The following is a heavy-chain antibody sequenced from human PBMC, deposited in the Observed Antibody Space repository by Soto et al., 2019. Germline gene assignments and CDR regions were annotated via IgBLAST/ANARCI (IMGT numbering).Heavy chain of an antibody. CDR3: SKRSYSHFDY. D-gene: IGHD1-26*01. J-gene: IGHJ4*02. Sequence: GGSLRLSCAASGFTFGSYAMSWVRQAPGKGLEWVSAISGGGGSTYYADSVKGRFTISRDNSKNTLYLQMNSLRAEDTAVYYCSKRSYSHFDYWGQGTLVTVSS. V-gene: IGHV3-23*01. CDR2: ISGGGGST. CDR1: GFTFGSYA.